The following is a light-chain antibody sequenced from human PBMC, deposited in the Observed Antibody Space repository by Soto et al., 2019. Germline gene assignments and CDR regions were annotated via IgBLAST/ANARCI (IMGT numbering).Light chain of an antibody. CDR1: QGVTPAY. Sequence: EIVLTQSPGTLSLSPGERATLSCRASQGVTPAYLAWYQHKPGQAPRLLIYGASTRATGIPDRFSGSGSGTDFTLTITRLEPEDFAVYSCQQYGGSPLFTFGPGTRVDFK. CDR2: GAS. V-gene: IGKV3-20*01. CDR3: QQYGGSPLFT. J-gene: IGKJ3*01.